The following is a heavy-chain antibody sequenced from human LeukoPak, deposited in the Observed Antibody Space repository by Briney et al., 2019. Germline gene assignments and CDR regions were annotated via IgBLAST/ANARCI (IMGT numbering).Heavy chain of an antibody. D-gene: IGHD2-2*01. CDR3: ATFVVVVPGGLLL. CDR1: GFTSSAFC. Sequence: PGGSLRLSCVASGFTSSAFCMSWVRRPPGKGLEWVANIKKDGSEKEYVDSVKGRFTIFRDNAKNSVYLQMNSLRAEDTAVYYCATFVVVVPGGLLLWGKGTTVIVSS. CDR2: IKKDGSEK. V-gene: IGHV3-7*01. J-gene: IGHJ6*04.